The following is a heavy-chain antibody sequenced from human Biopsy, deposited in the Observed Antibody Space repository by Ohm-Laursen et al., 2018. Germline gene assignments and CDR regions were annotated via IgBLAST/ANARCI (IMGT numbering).Heavy chain of an antibody. D-gene: IGHD3-22*01. V-gene: IGHV4-39*01. J-gene: IGHJ5*02. Sequence: PPGTLSLTCTVSGGPISNNNYYWGWIRQPPGKGLEWIGSIFYRGSTHYKPSLKSRVNISVDTSKNQFSLKLNSVTAADTAVYYCARDYDTSGYYYVSWGQGTLVTVSS. CDR1: GGPISNNNYY. CDR3: ARDYDTSGYYYVS. CDR2: IFYRGST.